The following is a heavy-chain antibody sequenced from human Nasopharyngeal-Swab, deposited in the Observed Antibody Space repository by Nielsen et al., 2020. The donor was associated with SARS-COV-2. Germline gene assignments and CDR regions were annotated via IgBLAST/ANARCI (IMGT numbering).Heavy chain of an antibody. CDR1: GYTFTGYY. J-gene: IGHJ4*02. CDR3: ARGDYDILTGYPLDY. Sequence: ASVKVSCKASGYTFTGYYMHWVRQAPGQGLEWMGRINPNSGGINYAQKFQGRVTMTRDTSISTAYMELSRLRSDDTAVYYCARGDYDILTGYPLDYWGQGTLVTVSS. CDR2: INPNSGGI. V-gene: IGHV1-2*06. D-gene: IGHD3-9*01.